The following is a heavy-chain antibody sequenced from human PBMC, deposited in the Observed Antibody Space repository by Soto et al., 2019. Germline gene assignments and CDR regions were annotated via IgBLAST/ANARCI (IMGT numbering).Heavy chain of an antibody. Sequence: LSLTCTVSGGSISSYYWSWIRQPPGKGLEWIGYIYYSGSTNYNPSLKSRVTISVDTSKNQFSLKLSSVTAADTAVYYCARGGDGYLPYYYGMDVWGQGTTVTVSS. V-gene: IGHV4-59*01. J-gene: IGHJ6*02. CDR3: ARGGDGYLPYYYGMDV. CDR2: IYYSGST. CDR1: GGSISSYY. D-gene: IGHD5-12*01.